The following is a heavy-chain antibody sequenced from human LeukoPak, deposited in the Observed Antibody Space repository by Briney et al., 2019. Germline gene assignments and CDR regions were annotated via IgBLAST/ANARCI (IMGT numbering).Heavy chain of an antibody. CDR3: AREVGAFFDYYYGMDV. J-gene: IGHJ6*02. Sequence: ASVKVSCKASGYTFTGYYMHWVRQAPGQGLEWMGWINPNSGGTNYAQKFQGRVTMTRDTSISTAYMELSGLRSDDTAVYYCAREVGAFFDYYYGMDVWGQGTTVTVSS. V-gene: IGHV1-2*02. CDR2: INPNSGGT. D-gene: IGHD1-26*01. CDR1: GYTFTGYY.